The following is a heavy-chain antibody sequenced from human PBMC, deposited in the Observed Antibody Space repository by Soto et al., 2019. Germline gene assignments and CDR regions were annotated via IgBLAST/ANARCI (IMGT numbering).Heavy chain of an antibody. CDR1: GPSLSPSSYS. D-gene: IGHD1-26*01. J-gene: IGHJ1*01. V-gene: IGHV4-39*02. CDR2: LDYRGAT. CDR3: ARLAYSGYLQP. Sequence: ETVSLTVSVSGPSLSPSSYSWGWNRQPHGKGRECIASLDYRGATYYSPSRESRVTIAVDTSNNRFSLTLSSLTDADTAVYFGARLAYSGYLQPRGQGSLVTVSS.